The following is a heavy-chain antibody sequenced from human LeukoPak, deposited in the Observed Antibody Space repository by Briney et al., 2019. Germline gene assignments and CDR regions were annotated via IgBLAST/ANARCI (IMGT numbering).Heavy chain of an antibody. CDR2: INGNGSNS. J-gene: IGHJ4*02. V-gene: IGHV3-74*01. D-gene: IGHD3-16*01. CDR1: GFTFTTYW. Sequence: GGSLRLSCVASGFTFTTYWMHWVRQAPGKGLVWVSRINGNGSNSNYADSVKGRFTISRDNARNTLYLQMNGLRAEDTALYYCARTSPTSHFDFWGQGTLVTVSS. CDR3: ARTSPTSHFDF.